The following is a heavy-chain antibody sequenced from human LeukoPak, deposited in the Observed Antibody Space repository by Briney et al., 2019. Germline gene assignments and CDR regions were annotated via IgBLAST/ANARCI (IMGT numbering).Heavy chain of an antibody. CDR3: AKEPQECCSSTSCPNWFDS. Sequence: GGSVTLLCAPSGLTFKNYAIRWLPQAPGKGLEWVSAIRASGGNTYYAGSVKGRFTISRDNSENTLFLQMNSVRAEDTAVYYCAKEPQECCSSTSCPNWFDSWGQGTLVTVSS. V-gene: IGHV3-23*01. CDR1: GLTFKNYA. CDR2: IRASGGNT. D-gene: IGHD2-2*01. J-gene: IGHJ5*01.